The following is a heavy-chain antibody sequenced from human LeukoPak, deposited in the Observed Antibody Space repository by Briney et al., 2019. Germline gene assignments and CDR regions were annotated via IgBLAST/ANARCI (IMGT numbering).Heavy chain of an antibody. CDR2: IYTSGST. Sequence: SETLSLTCTVSGGSISSYYWSWIRQPAGKGLEWIGRIYTSGSTNYNPSLKSRVTMSVDTSKNQFSLKLSSVTAADTAVYYCARGRFDDFWSGYQTFDPWGQGTLVTVSS. V-gene: IGHV4-4*07. CDR3: ARGRFDDFWSGYQTFDP. J-gene: IGHJ5*02. CDR1: GGSISSYY. D-gene: IGHD3-3*01.